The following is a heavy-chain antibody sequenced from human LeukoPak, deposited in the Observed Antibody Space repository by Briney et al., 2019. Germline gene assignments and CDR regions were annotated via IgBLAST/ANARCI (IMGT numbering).Heavy chain of an antibody. CDR2: ISAYNGNT. Sequence: ASVKVSCKASGYTFTSYGISWVRQAPGQGLEWMGWISAYNGNTNYAQKLQGRVTMTTDTSTSTAYMELRSLRSDDTAVYYCARGGYCSSTSCYTDMIGAFDIWGQGTMVTVSS. V-gene: IGHV1-18*01. CDR3: ARGGYCSSTSCYTDMIGAFDI. D-gene: IGHD2-2*02. CDR1: GYTFTSYG. J-gene: IGHJ3*02.